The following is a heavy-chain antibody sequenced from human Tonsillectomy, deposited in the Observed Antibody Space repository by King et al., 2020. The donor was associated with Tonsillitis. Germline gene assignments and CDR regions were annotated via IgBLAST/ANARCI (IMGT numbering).Heavy chain of an antibody. CDR1: GFTFSSYA. CDR2: ISGSGGST. V-gene: IGHV3-23*04. CDR3: AKAHDRDVWSGHNWFDP. Sequence: VQLVESGGGLVQPGGSLRLSCADSGFTFSSYAMSWVRQAPGKGLEWVSAISGSGGSTYYADSVKGRFTISRDNSKSTLYLQMNSLRAEDTAVYYCAKAHDRDVWSGHNWFDPWGQGTLVTVSS. J-gene: IGHJ5*02. D-gene: IGHD3-3*01.